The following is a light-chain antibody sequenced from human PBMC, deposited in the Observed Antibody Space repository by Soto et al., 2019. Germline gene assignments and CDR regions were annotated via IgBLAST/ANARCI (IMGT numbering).Light chain of an antibody. CDR2: EVT. CDR3: CSYRATNTWV. V-gene: IGLV2-14*01. J-gene: IGLJ3*02. Sequence: QSALTQAASVSGSPGQSITISCTGTTSDVGGYNFVSWYQQYPGKVPKFIIYEVTNRPSGVSNRFSGSKSGNTASLTISGLQAEDEADYYCCSYRATNTWVFGGGTKLTVL. CDR1: TSDVGGYNF.